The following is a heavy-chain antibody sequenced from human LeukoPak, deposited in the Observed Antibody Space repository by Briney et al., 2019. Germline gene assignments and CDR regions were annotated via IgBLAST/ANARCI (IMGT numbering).Heavy chain of an antibody. D-gene: IGHD6-13*01. J-gene: IGHJ4*02. Sequence: SETLSHTCTVSGGSISSGSYYWSWIRQPAGKGLEWIGRIYTSGSTNYNPSLKSRVTISVDTSKNQFSLKLSSVTAADTAVYYCARDPYSSSWYNSGTYWGQGTLVTVSS. CDR2: IYTSGST. CDR1: GGSISSGSYY. CDR3: ARDPYSSSWYNSGTY. V-gene: IGHV4-61*02.